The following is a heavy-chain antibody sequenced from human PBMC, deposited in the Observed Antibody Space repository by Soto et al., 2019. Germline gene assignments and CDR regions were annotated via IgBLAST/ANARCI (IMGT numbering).Heavy chain of an antibody. CDR2: IYYSGST. CDR1: GGSISSYY. D-gene: IGHD4-17*01. V-gene: IGHV4-59*08. CDR3: ARRYGYYFDY. J-gene: IGHJ4*02. Sequence: SETLSLTCTVSGGSISSYYWSWIRQPPGKGLEWIGYIYYSGSTNYNPSLKSRVTISVDTSKNQLSLKLSSVTPADTAVYYCARRYGYYFDYWGQGTLVTVSS.